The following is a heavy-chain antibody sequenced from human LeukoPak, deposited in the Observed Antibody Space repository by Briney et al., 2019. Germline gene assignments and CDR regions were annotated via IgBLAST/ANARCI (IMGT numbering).Heavy chain of an antibody. V-gene: IGHV4-39*07. CDR1: GGSISSSSYY. J-gene: IGHJ5*02. Sequence: SETLSLTCTVSGGSISSSSYYWGWIRQPPRKGLGWIGSIYYSGSTYYNPSLKSRVTISVDTSKNQFSLKLSSVSAADTAVYYCARVSSSWYSPFDPWGQGTLVTVSS. D-gene: IGHD6-13*01. CDR3: ARVSSSWYSPFDP. CDR2: IYYSGST.